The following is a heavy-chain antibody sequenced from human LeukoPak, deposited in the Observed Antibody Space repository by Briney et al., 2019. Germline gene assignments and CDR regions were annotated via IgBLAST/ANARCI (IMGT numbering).Heavy chain of an antibody. CDR3: ARDGVHFISDYYYYYMDV. Sequence: ASVKVSCKASGYTFTGYYMHWVRQAPGQGLEWMGWINPNSGGTNYAQKFQGRVTMTRDTSISTAYMELSRLRSDDTAVYYCARDGVHFISDYYYYYMDVWGKGTTVTISS. CDR2: INPNSGGT. V-gene: IGHV1-2*02. D-gene: IGHD3-3*02. CDR1: GYTFTGYY. J-gene: IGHJ6*03.